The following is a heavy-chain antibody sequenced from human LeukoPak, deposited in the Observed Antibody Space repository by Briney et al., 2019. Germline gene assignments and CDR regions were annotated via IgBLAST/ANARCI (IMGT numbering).Heavy chain of an antibody. D-gene: IGHD2-15*01. V-gene: IGHV3-30-3*01. CDR2: ISYDGSNK. Sequence: GGSLRLSCAASGFTFSSYAMHWVRQAPGKGLEWVAVISYDGSNKYYADSVKGRFTISRDNSKNTLYLQMNSLRAEDTAVYYCARAYCSGGSCYSGDVFDMWGQGTMVTVSS. CDR3: ARAYCSGGSCYSGDVFDM. J-gene: IGHJ3*02. CDR1: GFTFSSYA.